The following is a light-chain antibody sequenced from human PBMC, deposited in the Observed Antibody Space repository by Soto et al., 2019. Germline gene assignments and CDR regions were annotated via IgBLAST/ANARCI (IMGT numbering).Light chain of an antibody. Sequence: EIVLTQSPATLSLSPGERATLSCRASQSVSSSLTWYQQKPGQAPRLLIYDASNRATGIPARFSGSGSRTDFTLTISSLEPEDFAVYYCQQRGNWFTFGQGTKLEIK. CDR2: DAS. J-gene: IGKJ2*01. CDR3: QQRGNWFT. CDR1: QSVSSS. V-gene: IGKV3-11*01.